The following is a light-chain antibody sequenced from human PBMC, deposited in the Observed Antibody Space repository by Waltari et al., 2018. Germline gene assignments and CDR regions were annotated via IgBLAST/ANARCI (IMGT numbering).Light chain of an antibody. Sequence: DLVMTQSPDSLAVSLGERATIDCKSSQSILYSSNNKNYLAWYQRKPGQPPKLLIYWASTRESGVPDRFSGSGSGTDFTLTISSLQAEDVAVYYCQQYYRSPPWTFGQGTKVEIK. J-gene: IGKJ1*01. CDR1: QSILYSSNNKNY. CDR3: QQYYRSPPWT. CDR2: WAS. V-gene: IGKV4-1*01.